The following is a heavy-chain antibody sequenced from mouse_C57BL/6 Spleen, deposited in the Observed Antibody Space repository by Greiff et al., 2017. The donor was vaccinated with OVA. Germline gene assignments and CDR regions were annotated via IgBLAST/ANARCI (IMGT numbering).Heavy chain of an antibody. CDR2: ISYDGSN. CDR1: GYSITSGYY. V-gene: IGHV3-6*01. D-gene: IGHD3-2*02. Sequence: DVQLQESGPGLVKPSQSLSLTCSVAGYSITSGYYWNWIQQSPGNQLEGLGYISYDGSNNYNPSLKNRVSITRDTSKNQFFLKMNSVTTEDTATYYCARGGSAGYHWYFDVWGTGTTVTVAS. CDR3: ARGGSAGYHWYFDV. J-gene: IGHJ1*03.